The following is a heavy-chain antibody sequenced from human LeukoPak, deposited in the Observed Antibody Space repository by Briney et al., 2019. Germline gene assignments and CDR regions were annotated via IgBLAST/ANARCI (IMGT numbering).Heavy chain of an antibody. CDR1: GFTFSSYA. Sequence: PGGSLRLSCAASGFTFSSYAMSWVRQAPGKVLEWVAAISGSGGSTYYADSVKGRFTISRDNSKNTLYLQMNSLRAEDTAVYYCANLIAVAGTENAFDIWGRGTMVTVSS. J-gene: IGHJ3*02. CDR3: ANLIAVAGTENAFDI. V-gene: IGHV3-23*01. CDR2: ISGSGGST. D-gene: IGHD6-19*01.